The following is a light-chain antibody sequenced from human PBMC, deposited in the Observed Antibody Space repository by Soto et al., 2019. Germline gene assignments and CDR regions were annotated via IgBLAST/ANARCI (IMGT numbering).Light chain of an antibody. V-gene: IGLV1-40*01. CDR3: QSYDSSLSAPYV. Sequence: QSVLTHPPSVSGAPGQRVTISCTVSRSNIGAGYDVHWYQQLPGTAPKLLIYGNSNRPSGVPDRFSGSKSGTSASLAITGLQAEDEADYYCQSYDSSLSAPYVFGTGTKVTVL. CDR2: GNS. J-gene: IGLJ1*01. CDR1: RSNIGAGYD.